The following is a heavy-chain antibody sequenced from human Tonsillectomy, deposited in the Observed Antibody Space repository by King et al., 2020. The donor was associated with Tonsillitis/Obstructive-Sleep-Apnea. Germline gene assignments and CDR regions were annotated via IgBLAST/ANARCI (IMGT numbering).Heavy chain of an antibody. CDR1: GYTFTGYY. CDR3: AGGIRDIVVVPAAHRYDRYYYYYMDV. J-gene: IGHJ6*03. D-gene: IGHD2-2*01. CDR2: INPNSGGT. Sequence: VQLVESGAEVKKPGASVKVSCKASGYTFTGYYMHWVRQAPGQGLEWMGWINPNSGGTNYAQKFQGWVTMTRDTSISTAYMELSRLRSDDTAVYYCAGGIRDIVVVPAAHRYDRYYYYYMDVWGKGTTVTVSS. V-gene: IGHV1-2*04.